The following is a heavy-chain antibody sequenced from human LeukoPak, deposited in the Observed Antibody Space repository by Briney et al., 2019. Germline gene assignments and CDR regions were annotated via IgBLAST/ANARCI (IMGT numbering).Heavy chain of an antibody. Sequence: GGFLRLSCAASGFTFSSYGMHWVRQAPGKGLEWVAFIRYDGSNKYYADSVKGRFTISRDNSKNTLYLQMNSLRAEDTAVYYCAKDGGDIVVVPAQDNNYYYYMDVWGKGTTVTVSS. J-gene: IGHJ6*03. CDR3: AKDGGDIVVVPAQDNNYYYYMDV. V-gene: IGHV3-30*02. CDR1: GFTFSSYG. CDR2: IRYDGSNK. D-gene: IGHD2-2*01.